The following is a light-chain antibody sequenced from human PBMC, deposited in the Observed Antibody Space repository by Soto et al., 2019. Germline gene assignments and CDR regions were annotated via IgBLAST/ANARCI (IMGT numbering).Light chain of an antibody. Sequence: QSVLMQPPSVSAAPGQKVTISCSGSSSNIGNNYVSWYQQLPGTAPKLLIYENNKRPSGIPDRFSGSKSGTSATLGITGLQTGDEADYYCGTWDSSLSAGGVFGGGTKVTVL. V-gene: IGLV1-51*02. CDR2: ENN. CDR1: SSNIGNNY. CDR3: GTWDSSLSAGGV. J-gene: IGLJ2*01.